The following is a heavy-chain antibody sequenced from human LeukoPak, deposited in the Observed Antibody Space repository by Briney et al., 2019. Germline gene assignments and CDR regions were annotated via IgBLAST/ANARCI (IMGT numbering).Heavy chain of an antibody. CDR3: ARTDTSGCHDY. Sequence: PSETLSLTCTGSGGSITSDFWSWFRQPPGKRLEWIGYIYKSGSTKYNPSLESRVTISEDTSKNQFSLKVTSVTAADTAVYYCARTDTSGCHDYWGQGTLVTVSS. CDR1: GGSITSDF. D-gene: IGHD3-22*01. V-gene: IGHV4-59*01. CDR2: IYKSGST. J-gene: IGHJ4*02.